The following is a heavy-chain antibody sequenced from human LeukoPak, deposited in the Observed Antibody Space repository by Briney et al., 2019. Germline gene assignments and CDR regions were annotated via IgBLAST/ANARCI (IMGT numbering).Heavy chain of an antibody. CDR2: FDPEDGET. D-gene: IGHD2-2*01. J-gene: IGHJ5*02. CDR1: GYTLTELS. V-gene: IGHV1-24*01. Sequence: ASVKVSCKVSGYTLTELSMHWVRQAPGKGLEWMGGFDPEDGETIYAQKFQGRVTMTEDTSTDTAYMELSSLRSEGTAVYYCARESGCSSRSCLTPADWLDPWGQGTLVTVSS. CDR3: ARESGCSSRSCLTPADWLDP.